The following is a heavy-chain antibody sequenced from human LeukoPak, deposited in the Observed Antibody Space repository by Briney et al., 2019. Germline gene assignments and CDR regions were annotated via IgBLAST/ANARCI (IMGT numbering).Heavy chain of an antibody. CDR2: IYYSGST. V-gene: IGHV4-30-4*01. CDR1: GGSIGSGDYY. D-gene: IGHD1-26*01. CDR3: AGALVYSGTFFDY. Sequence: NPSETLSLTCTVSGGSIGSGDYYWSWIRQPPGKGLEWIAYIYYSGSTYYNPSLKSRVTISLDTSKNQFSLKLSSVTAADTAVYYCAGALVYSGTFFDYWGQGTLVTVSS. J-gene: IGHJ4*02.